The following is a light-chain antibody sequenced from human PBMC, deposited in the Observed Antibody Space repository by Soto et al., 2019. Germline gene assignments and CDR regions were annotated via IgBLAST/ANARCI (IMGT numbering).Light chain of an antibody. Sequence: ENVLTQSPGTLPLSPGERATLSCRASQSVDSSYLAWYQQKPGQAPRLLIYGTSSRATGIPDRFSGSGSGTDFTLTINRLEPEDSAVYYCQHYGSSIYTFGQGTKLEIK. CDR3: QHYGSSIYT. V-gene: IGKV3-20*01. CDR1: QSVDSSY. J-gene: IGKJ2*01. CDR2: GTS.